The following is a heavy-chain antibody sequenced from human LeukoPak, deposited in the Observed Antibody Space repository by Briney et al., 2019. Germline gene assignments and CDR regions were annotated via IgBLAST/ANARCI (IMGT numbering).Heavy chain of an antibody. D-gene: IGHD3-3*01. V-gene: IGHV3-15*01. CDR1: GFTFSNAW. J-gene: IGHJ3*02. CDR3: TTDKPAYYDFWSAFDI. CDR2: IKSKTDGGTT. Sequence: GGSLRLSCAASGFTFSNAWMSWVRQAPGKGLEWVGRIKSKTDGGTTDYAAPVKGRFTISRDDSKNTLYLQMNSLKTEDTAVYYCTTDKPAYYDFWSAFDIWGQGTMVTVSS.